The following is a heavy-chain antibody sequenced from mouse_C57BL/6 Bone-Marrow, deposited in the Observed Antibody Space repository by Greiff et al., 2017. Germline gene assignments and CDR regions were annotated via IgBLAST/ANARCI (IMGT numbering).Heavy chain of an antibody. D-gene: IGHD2-4*01. J-gene: IGHJ1*03. CDR2: ISDGGSYT. V-gene: IGHV5-4*03. CDR1: GFTFSSYA. CDR3: ARGATMIRYFDV. Sequence: EVNVVESGGGLVKPGGSLKLSCAASGFTFSSYAMSWVRQTPEKRLEWVATISDGGSYTYYPDNVKGRFTISRDNAKNNLYLQMSHLKSEDTAMYYCARGATMIRYFDVWGTGTTVTVSS.